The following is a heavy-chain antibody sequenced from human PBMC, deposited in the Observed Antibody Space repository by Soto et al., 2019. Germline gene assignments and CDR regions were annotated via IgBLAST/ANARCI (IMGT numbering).Heavy chain of an antibody. J-gene: IGHJ5*02. Sequence: PGGSLRLSCAASGFTFSSYAMSWVRQAPGKGLDWVSAISGSGGSTYYADSVKGRFTISRDNSKNTLYLQMNSLRAEDTAVYYCAKGVKIVVVPASRGNWFDPWGQGTLVTVSS. CDR3: AKGVKIVVVPASRGNWFDP. V-gene: IGHV3-23*01. CDR1: GFTFSSYA. D-gene: IGHD2-2*01. CDR2: ISGSGGST.